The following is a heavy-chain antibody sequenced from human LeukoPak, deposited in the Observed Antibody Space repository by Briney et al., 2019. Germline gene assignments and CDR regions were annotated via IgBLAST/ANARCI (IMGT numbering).Heavy chain of an antibody. V-gene: IGHV4-61*02. CDR3: ARVIPFEYSSSPAAFDI. Sequence: SETLSLTCTVSGGSISSGSYYWSWIRQPAGKGLEWIGRIYTSGSTNYNPSLKSRVTISVDTSKNQFSLKLSSVTAADTAVYYCARVIPFEYSSSPAAFDIWGQGTMVTVSS. CDR2: IYTSGST. J-gene: IGHJ3*02. D-gene: IGHD6-6*01. CDR1: GGSISSGSYY.